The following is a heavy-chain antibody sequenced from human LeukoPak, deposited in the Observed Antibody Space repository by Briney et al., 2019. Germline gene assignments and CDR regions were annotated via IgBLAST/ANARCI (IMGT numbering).Heavy chain of an antibody. CDR3: ANEIRPNDY. Sequence: GGSLRLSCAASGFTFSSYAMHWVRQAPGKGLEWVAVISYDGSNKYYADSVKGRFTISRDNSKDTLYLHMNSLRVEDTGIYYCANEIRPNDYWGQGTLVTVAS. D-gene: IGHD4-17*01. V-gene: IGHV3-30-3*02. CDR1: GFTFSSYA. CDR2: ISYDGSNK. J-gene: IGHJ4*02.